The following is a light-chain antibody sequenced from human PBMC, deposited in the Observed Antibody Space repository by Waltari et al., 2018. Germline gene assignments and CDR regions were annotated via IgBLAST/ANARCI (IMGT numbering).Light chain of an antibody. CDR2: EVI. CDR3: SSFAGGNILI. J-gene: IGLJ2*01. CDR1: SSDVGGYNY. Sequence: QSALTQPPSASGSPGQSVTISCTGTSSDVGGYNYVSWYQQHPGKAPKVRIYEVIKRPSGVPDRFSGSKSGNTASLTVSGLQAEDEADYYCSSFAGGNILIFGGGTKLTVL. V-gene: IGLV2-8*01.